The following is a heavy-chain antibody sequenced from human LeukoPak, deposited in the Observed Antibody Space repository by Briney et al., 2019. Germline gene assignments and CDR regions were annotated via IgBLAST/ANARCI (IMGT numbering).Heavy chain of an antibody. CDR2: IYPLDSIT. CDR3: ARLAPDYADYWFDP. V-gene: IGHV5-51*03. Sequence: PGESLKISCQTSGYDFSTKWIGWVRQMPGKGLEWMGIIYPLDSITRYSPSFQRHVTISADTSINTAYLQWPSLKPSDTAIYYCARLAPDYADYWFDPWGQGTLVTVSS. J-gene: IGHJ5*02. D-gene: IGHD4-17*01. CDR1: GYDFSTKW.